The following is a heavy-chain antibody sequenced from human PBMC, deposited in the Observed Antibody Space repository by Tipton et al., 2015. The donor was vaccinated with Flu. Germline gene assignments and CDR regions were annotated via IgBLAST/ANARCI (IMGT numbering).Heavy chain of an antibody. Sequence: LTCAASGFTFSDTWMSWVRQAPGKGLEWVGRIKSKTDGGTADYAAPVQGRFVISRDDSKNTLLLQMNGLKTEDTAVYYCVAPGVAWYVDYWGQGTLVTVSS. V-gene: IGHV3-15*01. CDR1: GFTFSDTW. CDR2: IKSKTDGGTA. J-gene: IGHJ4*02. CDR3: VAPGVAWYVDY.